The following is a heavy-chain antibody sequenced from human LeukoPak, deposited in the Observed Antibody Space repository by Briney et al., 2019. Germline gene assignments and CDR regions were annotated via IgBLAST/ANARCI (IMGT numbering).Heavy chain of an antibody. V-gene: IGHV3-15*01. Sequence: PGGSLRLSCAASGLTFSNAWMSWVRQVPGKGLEWGGRIKRKSDGGTTDYAAPVKGRFTISRDDSKNTLYLQMNSLKSEDTAVYYCTTELDVRPNHYWGQGTLVTVSS. D-gene: IGHD1-14*01. CDR2: IKRKSDGGTT. CDR1: GLTFSNAW. J-gene: IGHJ4*02. CDR3: TTELDVRPNHY.